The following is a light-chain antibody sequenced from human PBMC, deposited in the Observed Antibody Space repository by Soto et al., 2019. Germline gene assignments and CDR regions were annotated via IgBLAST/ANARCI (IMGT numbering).Light chain of an antibody. V-gene: IGKV1-5*03. CDR2: KAS. CDR3: QQYNNYPWT. Sequence: DIQMTQSPSTLSASVGDRVTITCRASQSISIWLAWYQQKPGKAPNLLISKASSLESGVPSRFISSGSGTEFTLTISSLQPDDFATYYCQQYNNYPWTFGQGTKV. CDR1: QSISIW. J-gene: IGKJ1*01.